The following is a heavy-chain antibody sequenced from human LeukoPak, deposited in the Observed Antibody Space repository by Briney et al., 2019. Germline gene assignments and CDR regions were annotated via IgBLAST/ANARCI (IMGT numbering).Heavy chain of an antibody. CDR1: GYSFTSYW. V-gene: IGHV5-51*01. CDR2: IYPGDSDT. J-gene: IGHJ3*02. CDR3: ATHSLYGSGSYYDFGAFDI. D-gene: IGHD3-10*01. Sequence: GESLKISCKGSGYSFTSYWIGWVRQMPGKGLEWMGIIYPGDSDTRYSPSFQGQVTISADKSISTAYLQWSSLKASDTAMYCCATHSLYGSGSYYDFGAFDIWGQGTMVTVSS.